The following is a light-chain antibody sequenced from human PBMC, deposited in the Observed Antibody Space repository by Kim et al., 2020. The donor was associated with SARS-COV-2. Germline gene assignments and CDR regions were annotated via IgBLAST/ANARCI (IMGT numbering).Light chain of an antibody. J-gene: IGKJ1*01. Sequence: DIQMTQSPSTLSASIGDRVTITCRASRNIATWVAWYQQKPGEAPRLLIYKASNLKSGVPSRFSGSGSGTEFTLTTDSLQADDLATYYCQQYKSYQWTFGQRTKVEI. CDR2: KAS. CDR1: RNIATW. V-gene: IGKV1-5*03. CDR3: QQYKSYQWT.